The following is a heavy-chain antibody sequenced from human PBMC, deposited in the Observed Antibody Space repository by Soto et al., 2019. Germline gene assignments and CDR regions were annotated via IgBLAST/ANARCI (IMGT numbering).Heavy chain of an antibody. CDR1: GASIGSGGYY. Sequence: SETLSLTCTVSGASIGSGGYYWDWIRQPPGKGLEWIGSIDYSGSTYYNPSLKSRVTISVDTSKNQFSLKLSSVTAADTAVYYCAREIPIPAVYYDFWAPYGMDVWGQGTTVTVSS. CDR3: AREIPIPAVYYDFWAPYGMDV. V-gene: IGHV4-39*07. J-gene: IGHJ6*02. CDR2: IDYSGST. D-gene: IGHD3-3*01.